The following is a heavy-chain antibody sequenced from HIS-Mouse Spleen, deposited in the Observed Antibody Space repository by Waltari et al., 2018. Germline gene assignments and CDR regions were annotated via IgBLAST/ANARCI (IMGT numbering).Heavy chain of an antibody. CDR2: IYYSGST. J-gene: IGHJ2*01. CDR3: AREIPYSSSWYDWYFDL. V-gene: IGHV4-39*07. D-gene: IGHD6-13*01. Sequence: QLQLQESGPGLVKPSETLSLTCTVSGGSISSSRYYWGWIRQPPGKGLGWIGSIYYSGSTYYNPSLKSRVTISVDTSKNQFSLKLSSVTAADTDVYYCAREIPYSSSWYDWYFDLWGRGTLVTVSS. CDR1: GGSISSSRYY.